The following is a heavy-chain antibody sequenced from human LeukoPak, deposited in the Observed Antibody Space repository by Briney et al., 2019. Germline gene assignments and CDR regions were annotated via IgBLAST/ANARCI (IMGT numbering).Heavy chain of an antibody. CDR1: GFTVSSNY. D-gene: IGHD6-19*01. CDR2: IYSGGST. V-gene: IGHV3-66*01. J-gene: IGHJ4*02. Sequence: GGSLRLSCAASGFTVSSNYMSWVRQAPGKGLEWVSAIYSGGSTYYADSVKGRFTISRDNSKNTLYLQMNSLRAEDTAVYYCARVGIAVAGTPGPFDYWGQGTLVSVSS. CDR3: ARVGIAVAGTPGPFDY.